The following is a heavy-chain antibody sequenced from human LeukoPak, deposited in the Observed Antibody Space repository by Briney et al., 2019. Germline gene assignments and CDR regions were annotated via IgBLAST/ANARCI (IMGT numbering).Heavy chain of an antibody. CDR1: GGSFSGHY. J-gene: IGHJ6*03. Sequence: SGTLSLTCAVCGGSFSGHYWTWIRQTPGKGLEWIGEMNPSGSTSYNPSLKSRVTISVDTSKNQFSLKLSSVTAAGKAVYYCARGRQDVTLIVVAMTAVSYYLDVWGKGTRVTVS. CDR2: MNPSGST. V-gene: IGHV4-34*01. CDR3: ARGRQDVTLIVVAMTAVSYYLDV. D-gene: IGHD3-22*01.